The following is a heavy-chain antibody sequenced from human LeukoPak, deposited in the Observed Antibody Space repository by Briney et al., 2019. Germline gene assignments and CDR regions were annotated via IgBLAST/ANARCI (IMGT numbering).Heavy chain of an antibody. Sequence: GASVKVSCKASGYTFTSYGISWVRQAPGQGLKWMGWISAYNGNTNYAQKLQGRVTMTTDTSTSTAYMELRSLRSDDTAVYYCARDPVTGYSSSWLPYYYYMDVWGKGTTVTVSS. CDR1: GYTFTSYG. CDR2: ISAYNGNT. D-gene: IGHD6-13*01. V-gene: IGHV1-18*01. J-gene: IGHJ6*03. CDR3: ARDPVTGYSSSWLPYYYYMDV.